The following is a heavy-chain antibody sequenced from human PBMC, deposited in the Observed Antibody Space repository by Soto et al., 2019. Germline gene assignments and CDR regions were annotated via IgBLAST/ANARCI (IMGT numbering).Heavy chain of an antibody. J-gene: IGHJ4*02. V-gene: IGHV1-69*02. Sequence: SVKVSCKASGGTFSSYTISWVRQAPGQGLEWMGRIIPILGIANYAQKFQGRVTITADKSTSTAYMELSSLRSEDTAVYYCAYTYYYGSGSKNYFAYWGQGTLVTVSS. CDR1: GGTFSSYT. D-gene: IGHD3-10*01. CDR2: IIPILGIA. CDR3: AYTYYYGSGSKNYFAY.